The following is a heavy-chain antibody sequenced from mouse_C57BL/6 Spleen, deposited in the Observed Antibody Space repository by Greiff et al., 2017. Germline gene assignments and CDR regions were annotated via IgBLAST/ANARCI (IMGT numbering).Heavy chain of an antibody. CDR2: IDPSDSET. CDR3: AREDYSNYLDY. D-gene: IGHD2-5*01. Sequence: QVQLQQPGAELVRPGSSVKLSCKASGYTFTSYWMHWVKQRPIQGLEWIGNIDPSDSETHYNQKFKDKATLTVDTSSSTAYMQLSSLTSEDSAVYYWAREDYSNYLDYWGQGTTLTVSS. V-gene: IGHV1-52*01. J-gene: IGHJ2*01. CDR1: GYTFTSYW.